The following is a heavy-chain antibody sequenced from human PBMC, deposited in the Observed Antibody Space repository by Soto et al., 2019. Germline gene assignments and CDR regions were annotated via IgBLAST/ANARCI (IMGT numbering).Heavy chain of an antibody. D-gene: IGHD3-9*01. J-gene: IGHJ6*02. CDR3: AREGYFDWLDYYYGMDV. CDR2: IYYSGST. Sequence: SETLSLTCTVSGGSISSYYWSWIRQPPGKGLEWIGYIYYSGSTNYNPSLKSRVTISVDTSKNQFSLKLSSVTAADTAVYYCAREGYFDWLDYYYGMDVWGQGTMVTVSS. CDR1: GGSISSYY. V-gene: IGHV4-59*01.